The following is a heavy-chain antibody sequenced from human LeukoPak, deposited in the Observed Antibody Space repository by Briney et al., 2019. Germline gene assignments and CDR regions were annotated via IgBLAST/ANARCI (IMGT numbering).Heavy chain of an antibody. Sequence: ASVKVSCKASGYTFTGYYMHWVRQAPGQRLEWMGWINPNSGCTRYAQNFQGRVTMIRDTSINTAYMELRRLRFDDTAVYYCARESTTSGYYYTIFDYWGQGALVTVSS. D-gene: IGHD3-22*01. V-gene: IGHV1-2*02. CDR1: GYTFTGYY. CDR2: INPNSGCT. J-gene: IGHJ4*02. CDR3: ARESTTSGYYYTIFDY.